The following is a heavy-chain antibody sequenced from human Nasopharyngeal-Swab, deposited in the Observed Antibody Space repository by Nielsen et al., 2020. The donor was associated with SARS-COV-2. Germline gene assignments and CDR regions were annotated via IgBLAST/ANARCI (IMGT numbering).Heavy chain of an antibody. CDR1: GGSSSGYY. Sequence: SELLSLTCAVYGGSSSGYYWSWTRQSQGKGLEWIGDINHSGGSKYNPSLKRRVTISADTSTNQFSLILRSVTAADTAVYYCARGREESTMMVVVFTGSQSFFDYWGQGTLVTVSS. CDR3: ARGREESTMMVVVFTGSQSFFDY. V-gene: IGHV4-34*01. CDR2: INHSGGS. D-gene: IGHD3-22*01. J-gene: IGHJ4*01.